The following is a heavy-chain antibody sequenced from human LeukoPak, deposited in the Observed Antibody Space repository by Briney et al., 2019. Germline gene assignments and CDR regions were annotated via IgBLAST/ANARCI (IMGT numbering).Heavy chain of an antibody. V-gene: IGHV1-2*06. Sequence: GASVKVSCKASGYIFTDYYMHWVRQAPGQELGWMGRVNPNSGGTNYAQKFQGRVTMTRDTSISTAYMELSRLRSDDTAVYYCAPLWFGESDYWGQGTLVTVSS. CDR3: APLWFGESDY. J-gene: IGHJ4*02. CDR2: VNPNSGGT. CDR1: GYIFTDYY. D-gene: IGHD3-10*01.